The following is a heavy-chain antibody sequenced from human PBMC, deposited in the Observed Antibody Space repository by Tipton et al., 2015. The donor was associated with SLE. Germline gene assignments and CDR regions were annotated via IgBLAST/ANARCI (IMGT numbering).Heavy chain of an antibody. CDR1: GGSISSYY. Sequence: TLSLTCTVSGGSISSYYWSWIRQPPGKGLEWIGYIYDSGSTNYNPSLKSRVTISVDTSKNQFSLKLSSVTAADTAVYYCARVSYYVSSGYYDAFDIWGQGTMVTVSS. V-gene: IGHV4-59*01. CDR2: IYDSGST. CDR3: ARVSYYVSSGYYDAFDI. D-gene: IGHD3-22*01. J-gene: IGHJ3*02.